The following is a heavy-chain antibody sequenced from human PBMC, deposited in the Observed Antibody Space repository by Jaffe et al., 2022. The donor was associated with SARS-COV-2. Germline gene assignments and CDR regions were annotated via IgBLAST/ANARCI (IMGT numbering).Heavy chain of an antibody. CDR3: ARGHGRYFDWLLSLFYFDY. D-gene: IGHD3-9*01. CDR2: INHSGST. Sequence: QVQLQQWGAGLLKPSETLSLTCAVYGGSFSGYYWSWIRQPPGKGLEWIGEINHSGSTNYNPSLKSRVTISVDTSKNQFSLKLSSVTAADTAVYYCARGHGRYFDWLLSLFYFDYWGQGTLVTVSS. CDR1: GGSFSGYY. J-gene: IGHJ4*02. V-gene: IGHV4-34*01.